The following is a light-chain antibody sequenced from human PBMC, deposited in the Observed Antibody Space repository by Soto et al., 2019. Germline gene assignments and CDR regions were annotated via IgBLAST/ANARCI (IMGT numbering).Light chain of an antibody. Sequence: QSVLTQPPSVSAAPGQKVTISCSGGSSNIGNNYVSWYRQLPGTAPKLLIYDNNERPSGIPDRFSGSKSGTSATLGITGLQTGDEADYYCATWDSSLSAGVFGGGTKLTVL. J-gene: IGLJ2*01. CDR3: ATWDSSLSAGV. V-gene: IGLV1-51*01. CDR1: SSNIGNNY. CDR2: DNN.